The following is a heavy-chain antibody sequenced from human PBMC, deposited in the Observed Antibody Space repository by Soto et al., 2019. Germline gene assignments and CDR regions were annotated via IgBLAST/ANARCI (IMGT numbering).Heavy chain of an antibody. D-gene: IGHD6-19*01. CDR2: ISGSGGAT. CDR3: AKNRNTGVAGTSCWVGP. CDR1: GFGLSSYA. Sequence: PGGSLRLSCAASGFGLSSYAVSWVRQAPGKGLEWVSVISGSGGATYYADSVKGRFTISRDNSKNTLYLQMNSVRAEDTAVYYCAKNRNTGVAGTSCWVGPGGKGNLVTVSS. V-gene: IGHV3-23*01. J-gene: IGHJ5*02.